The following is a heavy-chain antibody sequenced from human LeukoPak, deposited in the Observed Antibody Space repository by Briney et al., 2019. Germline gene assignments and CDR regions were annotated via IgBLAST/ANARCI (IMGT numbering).Heavy chain of an antibody. CDR2: INPNSGGT. CDR1: GYTFTGYY. CDR3: ARKRFGELVYWFDP. J-gene: IGHJ5*02. D-gene: IGHD3-10*01. V-gene: IGHV1-2*02. Sequence: ASVKVSCKASGYTFTGYYMHWVRQAPGQGLEWRGWINPNSGGTNYAQKFQGRVTMTRDTSISTAYMELSRLRSDDTAVYYCARKRFGELVYWFDPWGQGTLVTVSS.